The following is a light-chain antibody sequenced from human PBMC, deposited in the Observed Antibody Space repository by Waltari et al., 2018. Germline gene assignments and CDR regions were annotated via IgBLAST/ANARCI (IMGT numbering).Light chain of an antibody. V-gene: IGLV2-11*01. CDR2: DMN. Sequence: QSALTQPRSVSGSPGQSVTISCTESNSDVGGFNFFSWYQHHPGKAPKLMIYDMNVRPSGGPGRFSGSQSRHTAPLTLSGLQPEDEADYYCCSYAGTYTCVFGGGTKLTVL. CDR3: CSYAGTYTCV. CDR1: NSDVGGFNF. J-gene: IGLJ2*01.